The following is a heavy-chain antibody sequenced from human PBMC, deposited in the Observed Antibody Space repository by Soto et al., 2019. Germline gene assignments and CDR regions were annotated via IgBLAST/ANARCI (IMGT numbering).Heavy chain of an antibody. V-gene: IGHV1-69*01. CDR3: ASRYCGGDCHTWFDP. CDR2: IIPIFGTA. CDR1: GGTFGSYA. Sequence: QVQLVQSGAEVKKPGSSVKVSCKASGGTFGSYAISWVRQAPGQGLEWMGGIIPIFGTANYAQKFQGRVTITADESTSTAYMELSSLRSEDTAVYYCASRYCGGDCHTWFDPWGQGTLVTVSS. J-gene: IGHJ5*02. D-gene: IGHD2-21*02.